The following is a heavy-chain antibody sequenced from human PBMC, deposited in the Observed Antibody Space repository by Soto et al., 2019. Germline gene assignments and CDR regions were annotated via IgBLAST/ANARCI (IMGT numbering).Heavy chain of an antibody. J-gene: IGHJ5*02. CDR3: TRGPLGDPIWGSYWFDP. CDR2: IRYKANGGTT. V-gene: IGHV3-49*03. CDR1: GFTFGDYG. D-gene: IGHD3-16*01. Sequence: EVQLVESGGDLVQPGRSLRLSCTASGFTFGDYGLSWFRQAPGKGLEWVRFIRYKANGGTTEYAASVKGRFTISRDDSRSIAYLQMNSLKTEDTAVYYCTRGPLGDPIWGSYWFDPWGQGILVTVSS.